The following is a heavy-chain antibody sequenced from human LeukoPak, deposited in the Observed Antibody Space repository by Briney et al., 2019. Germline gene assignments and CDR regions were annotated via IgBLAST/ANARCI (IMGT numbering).Heavy chain of an antibody. J-gene: IGHJ3*02. CDR1: GGSISSGSYY. CDR3: ARGVPDGAFDI. V-gene: IGHV4-61*01. CDR2: IYYSGST. Sequence: SETLSLTCTVSGGSISSGSYYWSWIRQPPGKGLEWIGYIYYSGSTNYNPSLKSRVTISVDTSKNQFSLKLSSVTAADTAVYYCARGVPDGAFDIWGQGTMVTVSS.